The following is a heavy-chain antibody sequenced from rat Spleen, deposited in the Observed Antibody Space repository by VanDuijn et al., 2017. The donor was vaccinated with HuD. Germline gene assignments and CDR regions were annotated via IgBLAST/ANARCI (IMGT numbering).Heavy chain of an antibody. CDR2: ITPGGDNS. Sequence: EVQLVESGGGLVQPGRSMKLSCAASGFTFSNYYMAWVRQAPTKGLEWVASITPGGDNSYYRDSVKGRFTISRDNAKSTLYLQMESLRSEDTATYYCAKDMSRTIAARSYWYFDFWGPGTMVTVSS. D-gene: IGHD1-2*01. CDR3: AKDMSRTIAARSYWYFDF. CDR1: GFTFSNYY. J-gene: IGHJ1*01. V-gene: IGHV5-25*01.